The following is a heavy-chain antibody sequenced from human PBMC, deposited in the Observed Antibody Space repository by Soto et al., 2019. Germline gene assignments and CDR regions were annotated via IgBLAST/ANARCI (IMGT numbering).Heavy chain of an antibody. V-gene: IGHV3-30-3*01. D-gene: IGHD2-21*01. CDR2: ISYDGSKK. CDR1: GFSLTSFT. Sequence: QEHLVESGGGVVQPGKSLRLSCTASGFSLTSFTVHWVRQAPGKGLEWVTLISYDGSKKDYIDSVKGRFTISRDNFKHAVYMEIDTLRPEDLAVYLWGWGRHMAMTRIDFYSRFDVCGQGATVIGSS. CDR3: GWGRHMAMTRIDFYSRFDV. J-gene: IGHJ6*02.